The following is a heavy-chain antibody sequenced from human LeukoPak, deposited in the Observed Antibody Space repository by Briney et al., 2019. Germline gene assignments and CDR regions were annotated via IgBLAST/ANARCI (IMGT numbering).Heavy chain of an antibody. CDR3: ARGTAYSSSWYCWFDP. Sequence: SETLSLTCTVSGGSISSSSYYWGWIRQPPGKGLEWIGSIYYSGSTYYNPSLKSRVTISVKTSKKQFSLKLSSVTAADTAVYYCARGTAYSSSWYCWFDPWGQGTLVTVSS. D-gene: IGHD6-13*01. J-gene: IGHJ5*02. CDR1: GGSISSSSYY. V-gene: IGHV4-39*07. CDR2: IYYSGST.